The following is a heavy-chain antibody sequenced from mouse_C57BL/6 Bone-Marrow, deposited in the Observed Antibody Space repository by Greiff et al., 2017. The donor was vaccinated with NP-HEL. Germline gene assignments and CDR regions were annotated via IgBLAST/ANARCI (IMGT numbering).Heavy chain of an antibody. CDR3: ARRPWVYFDY. V-gene: IGHV1-54*01. D-gene: IGHD4-1*01. J-gene: IGHJ2*01. Sequence: QVQLQQSGAELVRPGPSVKVSCKASGYAFTNYLIEWVKQRPGQGLEWIGVINPGGGGTNYNEKFKDKATLTADKSSSTAYMQLSSLTSEDAAVYFCARRPWVYFDYWGQGTTPTVSS. CDR1: GYAFTNYL. CDR2: INPGGGGT.